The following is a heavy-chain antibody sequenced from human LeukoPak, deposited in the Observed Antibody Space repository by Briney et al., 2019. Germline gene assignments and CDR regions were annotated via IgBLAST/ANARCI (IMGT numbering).Heavy chain of an antibody. V-gene: IGHV3-23*01. D-gene: IGHD3-16*02. J-gene: IGHJ4*02. CDR3: AKDAIGQYRPYYFDH. CDR1: GFTLSNYG. CDR2: ISGSGGST. Sequence: GGSLRLSCAASGFTLSNYGMHWVRQAPGKGLEWVSAISGSGGSTYYAESVQGRFTISRDNSKNTLYLQMNSLRAEDTAVYYCAKDAIGQYRPYYFDHWGQGTLVPVSS.